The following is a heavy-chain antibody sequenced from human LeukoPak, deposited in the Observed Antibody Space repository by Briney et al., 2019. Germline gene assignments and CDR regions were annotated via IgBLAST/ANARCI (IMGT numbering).Heavy chain of an antibody. CDR1: GGTFSSCA. V-gene: IGHV1-69*06. J-gene: IGHJ6*04. CDR2: IIPIFGTA. Sequence: WASVKVSCKASGGTFSSCAISWVRQAPGQGLEWMGGIIPIFGTANYAQKFQGRVTITADKSTSTAYMELSSLRSEDTAVYYCASRWFGEILTGYYYYGMDVWGKGTTVTVSS. CDR3: ASRWFGEILTGYYYYGMDV. D-gene: IGHD3-10*01.